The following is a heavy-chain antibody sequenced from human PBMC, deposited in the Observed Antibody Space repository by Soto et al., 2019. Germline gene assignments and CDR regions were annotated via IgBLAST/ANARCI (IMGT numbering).Heavy chain of an antibody. CDR1: GGSISSSSYY. J-gene: IGHJ6*03. CDR3: ARQSSPLHYYYYDIDA. Sequence: TLSLTCFVSGGSISSSSYYWGWIRQPPGKGLEWIASIYYSGSTYYNPSLKSRVTISVDTSKNQFSLKLNSVTAADTAVYYCARQSSPLHYYYYDIDAWGKGTTVTV. CDR2: IYYSGST. V-gene: IGHV4-39*01.